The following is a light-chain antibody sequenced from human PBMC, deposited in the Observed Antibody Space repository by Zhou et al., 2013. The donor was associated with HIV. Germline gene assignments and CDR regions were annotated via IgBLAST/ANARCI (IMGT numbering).Light chain of an antibody. Sequence: QSVLTQPPSVSGAPGQRVTISCTGTSANIGAGYAVHWYQQLPGTAPKLLIYDDINRPAGVPDRISGSKSGTSASLAIAGLQPEDEADYYCQSYDSNLSGSDVIFGGGTKVTVL. J-gene: IGLJ2*01. CDR1: SANIGAGYA. CDR3: QSYDSNLSGSDVI. CDR2: DDI. V-gene: IGLV1-40*01.